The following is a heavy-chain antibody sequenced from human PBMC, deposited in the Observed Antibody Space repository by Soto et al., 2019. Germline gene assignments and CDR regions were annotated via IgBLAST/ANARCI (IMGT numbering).Heavy chain of an antibody. CDR3: ARLGCSGGSCYSGRIMDFDY. CDR2: IYYSGST. Sequence: QLQLQESGPGLVKPSETLSLTCTVSGGSISSSSYYWGWIRQPPGKGLEWIGSIYYSGSTYYNPSLNSRDNISVDTSKNQFSLKLSSVTAADTAVYYCARLGCSGGSCYSGRIMDFDYWGQGTLVTVSS. J-gene: IGHJ4*02. CDR1: GGSISSSSYY. D-gene: IGHD2-15*01. V-gene: IGHV4-39*01.